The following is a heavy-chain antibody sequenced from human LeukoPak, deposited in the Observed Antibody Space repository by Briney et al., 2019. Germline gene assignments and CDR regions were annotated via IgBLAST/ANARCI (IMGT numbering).Heavy chain of an antibody. V-gene: IGHV3-48*02. CDR3: ARDAGITGTYNWFDP. D-gene: IGHD1-20*01. J-gene: IGHJ5*02. Sequence: PGGPLRLSCAASGFTFSSYSMNWVRQAPGKGLEWVSYISSSSSTIYYADSVKGRFTISRDNAKNSLYLRMNSLRDEDTAVYYCARDAGITGTYNWFDPWGQGTLVTVSS. CDR2: ISSSSSTI. CDR1: GFTFSSYS.